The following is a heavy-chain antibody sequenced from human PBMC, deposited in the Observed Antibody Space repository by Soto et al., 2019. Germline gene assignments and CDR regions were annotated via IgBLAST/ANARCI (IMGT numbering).Heavy chain of an antibody. CDR3: ARDRGVQRVGAMSY. J-gene: IGHJ4*02. CDR1: GYTFTGYY. CDR2: INPNSGGT. Sequence: ASVKVSCKASGYTFTGYYMHWVRQAPGQGLEWMGWINPNSGGTNYAQKFQGWVTMTRDTSISTAYMELSRLRSDDTAVYYCARDRGVQRVGAMSYWGQGTLVTVSS. V-gene: IGHV1-2*04. D-gene: IGHD1-26*01.